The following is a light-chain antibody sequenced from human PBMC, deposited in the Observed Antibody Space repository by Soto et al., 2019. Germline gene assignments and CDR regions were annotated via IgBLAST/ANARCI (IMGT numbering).Light chain of an antibody. CDR2: GAS. J-gene: IGKJ1*01. CDR1: ENVRTF. Sequence: VLTQSPATLSLSPGERATLSCRASENVRTFVDWYQQKPGQAPRLLIYGASNRATDIPARFSGSGSGTDVTITSSNLEPEDFAVYYCQQHSHWPPWTFGQGTRVEIQ. CDR3: QQHSHWPPWT. V-gene: IGKV3-11*01.